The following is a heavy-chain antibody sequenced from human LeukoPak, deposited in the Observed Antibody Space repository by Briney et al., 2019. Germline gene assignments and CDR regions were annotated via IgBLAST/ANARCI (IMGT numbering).Heavy chain of an antibody. CDR3: ARTYSSSWYWFDP. CDR1: GGSISSYY. J-gene: IGHJ5*02. CDR2: IYTSGST. V-gene: IGHV4-4*08. D-gene: IGHD6-13*01. Sequence: SETLSLTCTVSGGSISSYYWSWIRQPPGKGLEWIGRIYTSGSTNYNPSLKSRVTISVDTSKNQFSLKLSSVTAADTAVYYCARTYSSSWYWFDPWGQGTLVTVSS.